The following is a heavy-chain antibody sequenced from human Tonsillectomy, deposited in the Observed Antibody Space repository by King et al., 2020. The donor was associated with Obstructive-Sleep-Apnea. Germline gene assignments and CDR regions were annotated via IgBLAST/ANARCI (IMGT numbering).Heavy chain of an antibody. J-gene: IGHJ4*02. CDR1: GFTFSNFD. CDR2: IGVAGDT. D-gene: IGHD1-26*01. Sequence: VQLVESGGALAQPGESLRLSCAASGFTFSNFDMHWVRQIIGKGLEWVSAIGVAGDTYYPVSVKGRFTISRDNAKNSLYLQMNSLRDGDTAVYYCARSVGGSLKGPFDYLGQGTLVIVSS. CDR3: ARSVGGSLKGPFDY. V-gene: IGHV3-13*01.